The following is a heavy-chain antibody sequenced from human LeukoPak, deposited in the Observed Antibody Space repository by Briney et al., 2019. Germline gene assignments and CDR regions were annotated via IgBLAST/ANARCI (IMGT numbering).Heavy chain of an antibody. Sequence: GASVKVSCKASGYTFTSYDINWVRQATGQGLEWTGWMNPNSGNTGYVQKFQGRVTMTRNTSISTAYMELSSLRSEDTAVYYCAGRRSSSNWYYFDYWGHGTLVTVSS. V-gene: IGHV1-8*01. CDR1: GYTFTSYD. J-gene: IGHJ4*01. CDR3: AGRRSSSNWYYFDY. CDR2: MNPNSGNT. D-gene: IGHD6-13*01.